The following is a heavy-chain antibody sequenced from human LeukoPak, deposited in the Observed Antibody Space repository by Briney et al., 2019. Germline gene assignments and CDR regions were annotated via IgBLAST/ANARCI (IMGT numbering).Heavy chain of an antibody. Sequence: GGSLRLSCAGSGFTFSSFEMNWVRQAPGKGLEWISYISRGGGTIYYADSVKGRFTISRDNAKNSLYLQMNSLRVDDTAVYYCARDRGSDRGESYFGYWGQGTLVIVSS. D-gene: IGHD3-10*01. CDR2: ISRGGGTI. CDR3: ARDRGSDRGESYFGY. J-gene: IGHJ4*02. V-gene: IGHV3-48*03. CDR1: GFTFSSFE.